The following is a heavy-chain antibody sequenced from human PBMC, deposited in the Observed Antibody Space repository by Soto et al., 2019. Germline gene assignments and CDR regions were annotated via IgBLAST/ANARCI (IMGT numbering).Heavy chain of an antibody. Sequence: QGQLVQSGAEVKKSGASVKLSCKASGYTFTSYYLHWVRQAPGQGLEWMGLINPTYGTTVKAQKFQGRVTMTKDTSKSTVYMDLSSRRSDDTAVYYCARDSGSFLGSAMDVWGQGTTVTVSS. CDR3: ARDSGSFLGSAMDV. CDR2: INPTYGTT. D-gene: IGHD1-26*01. J-gene: IGHJ6*02. V-gene: IGHV1-46*01. CDR1: GYTFTSYY.